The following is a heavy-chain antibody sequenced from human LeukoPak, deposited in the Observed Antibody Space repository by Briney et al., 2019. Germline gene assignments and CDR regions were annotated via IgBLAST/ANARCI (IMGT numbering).Heavy chain of an antibody. Sequence: SETLSLTCTVSSGSISSYYWSWIRQPPGKGLEWIGYVYYSGSTNYNPSLKSRLTISGDTSKNQFSLKLSSVTAADTAVYYCARGGYRYGYGSYFDYWGQGTLVTVSS. D-gene: IGHD5-18*01. CDR1: SGSISSYY. CDR2: VYYSGST. CDR3: ARGGYRYGYGSYFDY. V-gene: IGHV4-59*08. J-gene: IGHJ4*02.